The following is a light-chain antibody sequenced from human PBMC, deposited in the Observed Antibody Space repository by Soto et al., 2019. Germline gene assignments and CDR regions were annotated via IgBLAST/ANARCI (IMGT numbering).Light chain of an antibody. J-gene: IGKJ1*01. Sequence: DIPLTQSPSSLSACVGDRVTITLQASQDISKYVNWYQQKPGTAPKLLIYDGSNVQLGVPSRFSVSGSGTDFTLTISGLQPDDSATYYCHQTYSPPDTFGQGTKV. CDR3: HQTYSPPDT. V-gene: IGKV1-39*01. CDR2: DGS. CDR1: QDISKY.